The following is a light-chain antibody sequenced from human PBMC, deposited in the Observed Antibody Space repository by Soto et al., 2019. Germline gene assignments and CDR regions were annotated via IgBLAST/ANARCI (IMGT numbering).Light chain of an antibody. J-gene: IGKJ1*01. CDR2: KAS. CDR3: QQYNRYSWT. V-gene: IGKV1-5*03. Sequence: DIQMTQSPSTLSASVGDRVTITCRASQSISSWLAWYQQKPGKAPKLLIYKASSLESGVPSRFSGSGSGTEFTLIISSMQRVDFSTYYCQQYNRYSWTFGQGTKVETK. CDR1: QSISSW.